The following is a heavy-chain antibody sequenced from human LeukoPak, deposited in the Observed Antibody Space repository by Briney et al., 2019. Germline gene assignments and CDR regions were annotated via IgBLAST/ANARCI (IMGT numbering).Heavy chain of an antibody. J-gene: IGHJ4*02. CDR2: ISTYNGNT. D-gene: IGHD4-11*01. Sequence: ASMKVSCKASGYTFTSYGISWVRQAPGQGLEWMGWISTYNGNTNYAQKLQGRVTMTTDTSTTTAYMELRSLTSDDTAVYYCARDPTTQTFDYWGQGTLVTVSS. CDR3: ARDPTTQTFDY. V-gene: IGHV1-18*01. CDR1: GYTFTSYG.